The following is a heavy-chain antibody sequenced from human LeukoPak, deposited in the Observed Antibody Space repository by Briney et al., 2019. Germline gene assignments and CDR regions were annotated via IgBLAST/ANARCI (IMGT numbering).Heavy chain of an antibody. CDR1: RITFRNYW. D-gene: IGHD3-22*01. CDR3: AGSSGYYYAYFDY. CDR2: IKQDGSEK. V-gene: IGHV3-7*01. J-gene: IGHJ4*02. Sequence: GGSLRLSCAASRITFRNYWMSWVRQAPGKGLEWVANIKQDGSEKYYVDSVKGRFTVSRDNAKNSLYLQMNSLRAEDTAVYYCAGSSGYYYAYFDYWGQGTLVTVSS.